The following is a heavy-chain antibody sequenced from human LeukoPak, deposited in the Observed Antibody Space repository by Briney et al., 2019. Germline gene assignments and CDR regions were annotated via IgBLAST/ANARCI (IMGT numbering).Heavy chain of an antibody. J-gene: IGHJ4*02. CDR2: IYYSGST. CDR3: ARGSPSSYYYDSSGYYFGY. CDR1: GGSISSYY. V-gene: IGHV4-59*08. D-gene: IGHD3-22*01. Sequence: SETLSLTCTVSGGSISSYYWSWIRQPPGKGLEWIGYIYYSGSTNYNPSLKSRVTISVDTSKNQFSLKLSSVTAADTAVYYCARGSPSSYYYDSSGYYFGYWGQGTLVTVSS.